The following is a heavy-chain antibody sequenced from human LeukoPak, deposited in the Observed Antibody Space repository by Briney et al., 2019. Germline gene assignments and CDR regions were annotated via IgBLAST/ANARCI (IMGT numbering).Heavy chain of an antibody. CDR3: ARDRDDDYGLGSYPTGYMDV. CDR2: INPNSGGT. V-gene: IGHV1-2*02. Sequence: GASVKVSCKTSGYTFTGYYMHWVRQAPGQGLEWMGWINPNSGGTNYAQKFQGRVTMTRDMSTSTVYMEMSSLRSEDTAVYYCARDRDDDYGLGSYPTGYMDVWGKGTTVTVSS. J-gene: IGHJ6*03. CDR1: GYTFTGYY. D-gene: IGHD3-16*02.